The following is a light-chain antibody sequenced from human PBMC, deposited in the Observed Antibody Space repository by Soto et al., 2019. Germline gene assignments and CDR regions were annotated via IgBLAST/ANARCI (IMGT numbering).Light chain of an antibody. CDR1: GGDVGRYNF. J-gene: IGLJ1*01. Sequence: SVLTQPHLLSGSPAQSFTISCTGSGGDVGRYNFVSWYQLHPGKAPKHMMYDVSKRPSGVPDRFTGSTSGNTGSLTSSGTQAYDETDYQCCSFEASQMCPRFGGGPKFT. V-gene: IGLV2-11*01. CDR3: CSFEASQMCPR. CDR2: DVS.